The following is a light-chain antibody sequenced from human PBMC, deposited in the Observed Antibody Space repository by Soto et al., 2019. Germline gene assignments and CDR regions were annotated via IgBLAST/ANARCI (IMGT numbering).Light chain of an antibody. J-gene: IGLJ2*01. CDR1: SSDIGAYNY. CDR3: ASYTSHTTLI. V-gene: IGLV2-14*01. CDR2: DVN. Sequence: QSALTQPASVSGSPGQSINISCTGSSSDIGAYNYVSWYRQVPGKAPKLMINDVNNRPSGVSSRFSGSKSGNTASLTISGLQAEDEADYYCASYTSHTTLIFGGGTKLTVL.